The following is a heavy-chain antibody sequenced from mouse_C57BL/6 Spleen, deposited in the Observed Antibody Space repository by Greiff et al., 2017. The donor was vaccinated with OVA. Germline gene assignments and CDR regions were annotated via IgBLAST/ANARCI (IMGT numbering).Heavy chain of an antibody. V-gene: IGHV1-52*01. D-gene: IGHD1-1*02. CDR2: IDPSDSET. CDR3: ARGSGWFAY. CDR1: GYTFTSYW. J-gene: IGHJ3*01. Sequence: QVQLQQSGAELVRPGSSVKPSCKASGYTFTSYWMHWVKQRPIQGLEWIGNIDPSDSETHYNQKFKDKAILTVDKSSSTAYMQLSSLTSEDSAVYYCARGSGWFAYWGQGTLVTVSA.